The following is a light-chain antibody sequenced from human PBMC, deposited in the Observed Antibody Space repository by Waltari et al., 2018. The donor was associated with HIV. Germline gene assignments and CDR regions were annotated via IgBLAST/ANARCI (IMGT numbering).Light chain of an antibody. CDR3: QQYYNWPPSWT. J-gene: IGKJ1*01. V-gene: IGKV3-15*01. CDR1: QSLNSN. CDR2: GAS. Sequence: IVMTQSPATLSVSPGERATLSCRASQSLNSNLAWYQQKPGQAPRLLIYGASTRATGVPARFSGSGSGTEFTLTISSPPSDDFAVYYCQQYYNWPPSWTFGQGTKVDIK.